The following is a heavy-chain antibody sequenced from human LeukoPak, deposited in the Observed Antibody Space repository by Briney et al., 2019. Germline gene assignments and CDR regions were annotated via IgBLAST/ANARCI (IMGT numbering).Heavy chain of an antibody. D-gene: IGHD5-24*01. Sequence: ASVKVSCKASGYTFTGYYMHWLRQPPGQGLEWMGWINPNSGGTNYAQKLQGRVTMTRDTYISTAYMELSRLRSDDTAVYYCASFNGGYNTFDYWGQGTLVTVSS. V-gene: IGHV1-2*02. CDR2: INPNSGGT. CDR3: ASFNGGYNTFDY. J-gene: IGHJ4*02. CDR1: GYTFTGYY.